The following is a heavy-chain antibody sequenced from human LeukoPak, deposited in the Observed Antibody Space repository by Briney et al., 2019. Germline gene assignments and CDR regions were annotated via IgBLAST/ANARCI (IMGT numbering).Heavy chain of an antibody. V-gene: IGHV4-4*02. Sequence: PSGTLSLTCAVSGGSITTTNWWSWVRQPPGKGLEWIGEVHLSGATNYNPSLESRVSMSIDKSKNHLSLEVTSVTAADTAIYYCTRASGAFSPFGFWGQGTLLTVSS. J-gene: IGHJ4*02. D-gene: IGHD1-26*01. CDR3: TRASGAFSPFGF. CDR2: VHLSGAT. CDR1: GGSITTTNW.